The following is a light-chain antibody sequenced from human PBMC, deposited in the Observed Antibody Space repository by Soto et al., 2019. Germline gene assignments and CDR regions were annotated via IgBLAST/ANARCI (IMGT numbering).Light chain of an antibody. CDR1: SSDVGSYNL. CDR2: EGS. V-gene: IGLV2-23*01. Sequence: QSALTQPASVSGSPGQSITISCTGTSSDVGSYNLVSWYQQHPGKAPKLMIYEGSKRPSGVSHRFSGSKSGNTASLTISGLQAEDEADYYCCSYAGSSDYVFGTGTKLTVL. J-gene: IGLJ1*01. CDR3: CSYAGSSDYV.